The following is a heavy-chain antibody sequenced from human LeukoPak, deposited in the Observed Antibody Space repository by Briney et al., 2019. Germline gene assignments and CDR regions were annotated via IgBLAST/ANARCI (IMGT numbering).Heavy chain of an antibody. D-gene: IGHD3-9*01. J-gene: IGHJ4*02. CDR2: IYYSGST. CDR3: ARVNDILTAYSFDY. CDR1: GGSISSYY. Sequence: SETLSLTCTVSGGSISSYYWSWIRQPPGKGLEWIGYIYYSGSTNYNPSLKSRVTISVDTSKNQFSLKLSSVTAADTAVYYCARVNDILTAYSFDYWGEGTLVTVSS. V-gene: IGHV4-59*01.